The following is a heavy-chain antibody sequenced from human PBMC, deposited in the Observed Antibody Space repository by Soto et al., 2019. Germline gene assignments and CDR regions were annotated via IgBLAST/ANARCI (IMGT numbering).Heavy chain of an antibody. J-gene: IGHJ4*02. D-gene: IGHD2-2*02. Sequence: SVKVSCKASGGTFSSYAISWVRQAPGQGLEWMGGIIPIFGTANYAQKFQGRVTITADESTSTAYMELSSLRSEDTAVYYCARGGALNCSSTSCYIPDYWGQGTLVTVSS. V-gene: IGHV1-69*13. CDR2: IIPIFGTA. CDR3: ARGGALNCSSTSCYIPDY. CDR1: GGTFSSYA.